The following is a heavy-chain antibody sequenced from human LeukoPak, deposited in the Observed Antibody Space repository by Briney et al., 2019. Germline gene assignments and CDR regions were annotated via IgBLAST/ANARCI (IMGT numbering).Heavy chain of an antibody. V-gene: IGHV4-38-2*02. D-gene: IGHD3-22*01. CDR3: ARESPADYYDSSDIDY. Sequence: SETLSLTCAVSGYSITTGYYWGWIRQPPGKGLEWIGSIYYSGSTYYNPSLKSGVTISIDTSKNQFSLKLSSVTAADTAVYYCARESPADYYDSSDIDYWGQGTLVTVSS. J-gene: IGHJ4*02. CDR1: GYSITTGYY. CDR2: IYYSGST.